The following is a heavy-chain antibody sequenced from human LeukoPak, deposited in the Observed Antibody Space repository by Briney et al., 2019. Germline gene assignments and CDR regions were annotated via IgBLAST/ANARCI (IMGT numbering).Heavy chain of an antibody. CDR2: ISSSSSYI. D-gene: IGHD2-2*02. Sequence: GGSLRLFCAASGFTFSSYSMNWVRQAPGKGLEWVSSISSSSSYIYYADSVKGRFTISRDNAKNSLYLQMNSLRAEDTAVYYCATAGDCSSTSCYKGGFDYWGQGTLVTVSS. CDR3: ATAGDCSSTSCYKGGFDY. CDR1: GFTFSSYS. V-gene: IGHV3-21*01. J-gene: IGHJ4*02.